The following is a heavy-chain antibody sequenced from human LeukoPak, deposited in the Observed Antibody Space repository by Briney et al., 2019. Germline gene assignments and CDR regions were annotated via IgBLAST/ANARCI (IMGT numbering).Heavy chain of an antibody. V-gene: IGHV1-46*01. CDR1: GYTFIYYD. D-gene: IGHD5-18*01. J-gene: IGHJ4*02. CDR2: INPYDNST. Sequence: ASVKVSCKASGYTFIYYDMHWVRQAPGQGLEWVGTINPYDNSTNYAQKFQGRVTMTRDMSTSTVYMELNSLRSEDTAVYYCAKELNSYGYAFDVWGQGTLVTVSS. CDR3: AKELNSYGYAFDV.